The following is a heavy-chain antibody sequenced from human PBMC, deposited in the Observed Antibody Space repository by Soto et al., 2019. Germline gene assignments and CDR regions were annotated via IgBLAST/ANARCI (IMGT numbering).Heavy chain of an antibody. Sequence: SETLSLTCIVSGASISSYYWTWVRQPPGKGLEWIGIAHSSGSTNYNPSLKSRVTISVDTTKSQFSLKLSSVTAADTAVYYCARQPRVGAVRWFDPWGQGTLVTVSS. CDR1: GASISSYY. CDR2: AHSSGST. V-gene: IGHV4-59*08. J-gene: IGHJ5*02. CDR3: ARQPRVGAVRWFDP. D-gene: IGHD1-26*01.